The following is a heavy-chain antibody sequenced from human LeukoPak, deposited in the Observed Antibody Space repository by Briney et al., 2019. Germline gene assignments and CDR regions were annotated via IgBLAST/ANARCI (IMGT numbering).Heavy chain of an antibody. CDR3: ARGLYYFDTSGYLYY. D-gene: IGHD3-22*01. CDR1: GFTVSSNY. V-gene: IGHV3-53*01. Sequence: GGSLRLSCAASGFTVSSNYMSWVRQAPGKGLEWVSVIYSGGSTYYADSVKGRFTISRDNSKNTLYLQMNSLRAEDTAVYYCARGLYYFDTSGYLYYWGREPWSPSPQ. CDR2: IYSGGST. J-gene: IGHJ4*02.